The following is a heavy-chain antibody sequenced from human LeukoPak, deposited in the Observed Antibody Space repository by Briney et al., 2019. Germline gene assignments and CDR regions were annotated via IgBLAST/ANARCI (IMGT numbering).Heavy chain of an antibody. CDR2: ISSNGGST. J-gene: IGHJ4*02. CDR1: GFTFSSYA. V-gene: IGHV3-64*01. Sequence: GGSLRLSCAASGFTFSSYAMHCVRQAPGKGLEYVSAISSNGGSTYYANSVKGRFTISRDNSKNTLYLQMGSLRAEDMAVYYCARDLGAAAGIWGYYFDYWGQGTLVTVSS. D-gene: IGHD6-13*01. CDR3: ARDLGAAAGIWGYYFDY.